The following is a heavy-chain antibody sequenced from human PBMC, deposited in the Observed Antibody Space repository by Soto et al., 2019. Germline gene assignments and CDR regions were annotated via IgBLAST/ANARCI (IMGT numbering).Heavy chain of an antibody. V-gene: IGHV4-4*07. CDR3: VRDGTKTIRYWFDP. J-gene: IGHJ5*02. CDR2: IYATGTT. CDR1: GASISGFY. Sequence: SETLSVTCTVSGASISGFYWSWIRKSAGKGLEWIGRIYATGTTDYNPSLKSRVMMSVDTSKKQFSLKLRSVTAADTAVYYCVRDGTKTIRYWFDPRCQ. D-gene: IGHD1-1*01.